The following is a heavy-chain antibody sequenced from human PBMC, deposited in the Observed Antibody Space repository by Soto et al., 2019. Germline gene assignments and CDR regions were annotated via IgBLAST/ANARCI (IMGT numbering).Heavy chain of an antibody. V-gene: IGHV3-72*01. Sequence: EVQLVESGGGLVQPGGSLRLSCAASGFTFSDHYMDWVRQAPGKGLEWVGRIRKKVNSYTTEYAASVKGRFTISRDDSKNSMYLQMNSLKTDDTAVYYCVSVSEAGYNFDYWGHGTVVTVSS. CDR1: GFTFSDHY. D-gene: IGHD3-9*01. CDR2: IRKKVNSYTT. CDR3: VSVSEAGYNFDY. J-gene: IGHJ4*01.